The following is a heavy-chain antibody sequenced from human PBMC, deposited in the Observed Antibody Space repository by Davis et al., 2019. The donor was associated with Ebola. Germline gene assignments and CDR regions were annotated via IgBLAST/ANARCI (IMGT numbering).Heavy chain of an antibody. J-gene: IGHJ4*02. V-gene: IGHV1-46*02. CDR1: GYTFNSYY. CDR2: INPSGGST. D-gene: IGHD3-22*01. Sequence: AASVKVSCKASGYTFNSYYIHWVRQAPGQGLEWMGIINPSGGSTNYAQKFQGRVTMTRETSTRTVYMELSSLRSEDTAVYYCARGRGHYESSGGDFWGQGTLVTVSS. CDR3: ARGRGHYESSGGDF.